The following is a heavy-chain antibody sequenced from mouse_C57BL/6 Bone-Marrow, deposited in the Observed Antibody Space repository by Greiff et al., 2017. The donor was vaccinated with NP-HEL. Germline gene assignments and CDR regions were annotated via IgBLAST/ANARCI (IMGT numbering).Heavy chain of an antibody. Sequence: EVKLVESGGGLVQPGGSMKLSCVASGFTFSNYWMNWVRQSPEKGLEWVAQIRLKSDNYATHYAESVKGRFTISRDDSKSSVYLQMNNLRAEDTGIYYCTDGEGYAMDYWGQGTSVTVSS. D-gene: IGHD1-2*01. V-gene: IGHV6-3*01. J-gene: IGHJ4*01. CDR3: TDGEGYAMDY. CDR2: IRLKSDNYAT. CDR1: GFTFSNYW.